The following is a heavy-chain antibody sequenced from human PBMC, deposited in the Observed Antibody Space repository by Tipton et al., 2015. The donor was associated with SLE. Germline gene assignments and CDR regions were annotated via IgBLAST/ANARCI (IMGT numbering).Heavy chain of an antibody. CDR3: ASSDYYDSSGFYPYVFDI. CDR1: GGSISSHY. CDR2: IYNSGSG. V-gene: IGHV4-59*11. Sequence: TLSLTCTVSGGSISSHYWSWIRQPPGKGLEWIGYIYNSGSGNYNPSLKSRVTISVDTSKNQFSLKLSSVSAADTAVYYCASSDYYDSSGFYPYVFDIRGKGTMVTVSS. J-gene: IGHJ3*02. D-gene: IGHD3-22*01.